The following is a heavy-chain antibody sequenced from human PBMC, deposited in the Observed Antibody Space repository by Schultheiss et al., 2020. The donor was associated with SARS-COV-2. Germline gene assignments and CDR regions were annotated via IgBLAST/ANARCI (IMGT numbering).Heavy chain of an antibody. J-gene: IGHJ6*02. CDR2: INWNGGST. Sequence: GGSLRLSCAASGFTFSSYSMNWVRQAPGKGLEWVSAINWNGGSTGYADSVKGRFTISRDNAKNSLYLQMNSLRAGDTAVYYCARVHYYYGMDVWGQGTTVTVSS. CDR1: GFTFSSYS. CDR3: ARVHYYYGMDV. V-gene: IGHV3-20*04.